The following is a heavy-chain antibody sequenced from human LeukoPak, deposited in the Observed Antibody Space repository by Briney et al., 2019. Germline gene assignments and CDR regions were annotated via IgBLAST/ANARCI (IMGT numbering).Heavy chain of an antibody. J-gene: IGHJ4*02. CDR3: TRVGYIDQGIDY. Sequence: GGSLRLSCVASGFPFSSYWMTWVRQAPGKGLEWVANIKQDGSKKSYVDSVKGRFTISRDNAKNSLYLQMNSLRAEDTAIYYCTRVGYIDQGIDYWGRGTLVTVSS. CDR1: GFPFSSYW. CDR2: IKQDGSKK. D-gene: IGHD5-24*01. V-gene: IGHV3-7*04.